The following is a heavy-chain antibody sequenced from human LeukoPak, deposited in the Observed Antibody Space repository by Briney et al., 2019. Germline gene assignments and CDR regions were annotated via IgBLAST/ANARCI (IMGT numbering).Heavy chain of an antibody. Sequence: SETLSLTCTVSGGSISSYYWSWIRQPPGKGLEWIGYIYTSGGTNYNPSLKRRVTISVDTSKNQFFLKLSSVTAADTAVYYCARLSGSSWYRGWGQGTFDYWGQGTLVTVSS. CDR2: IYTSGGT. CDR3: ARLSGSSWYRGWGQGTFDY. D-gene: IGHD6-13*01. J-gene: IGHJ4*02. V-gene: IGHV4-4*09. CDR1: GGSISSYY.